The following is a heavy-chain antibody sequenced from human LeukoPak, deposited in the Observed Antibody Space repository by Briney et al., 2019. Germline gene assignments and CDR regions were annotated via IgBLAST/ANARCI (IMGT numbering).Heavy chain of an antibody. CDR3: ARFSDRRVDTAMDNYYYYGMDV. Sequence: EASVKVSCKASGGTFSSYAISWVRQAAGQGLEWMGRIIPILGIANYAQKFQGRVTITADKSTSTAYMELSSLRSEDTAVYYCARFSDRRVDTAMDNYYYYGMDVWGQGTTVTVSS. CDR1: GGTFSSYA. D-gene: IGHD5-18*01. V-gene: IGHV1-69*04. CDR2: IIPILGIA. J-gene: IGHJ6*02.